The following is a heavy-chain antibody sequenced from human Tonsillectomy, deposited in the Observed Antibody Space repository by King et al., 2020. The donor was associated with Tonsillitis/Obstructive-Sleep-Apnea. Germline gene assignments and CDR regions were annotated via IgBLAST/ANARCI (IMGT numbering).Heavy chain of an antibody. J-gene: IGHJ3*02. CDR2: IRSKAYGGTT. V-gene: IGHV3-49*05. CDR3: TTGLNYDFWSGQYTADAFDI. Sequence: VQLVESGGGLVKPGRSLRLSCTASGFTFGDYAMSWFRQAPGKGLEWVGFIRSKAYGGTTEYAASVKGRFTISRVDSKSIALLQMNSLKTEDTAVYYCTTGLNYDFWSGQYTADAFDIWGQGTMVTVSS. D-gene: IGHD3-3*01. CDR1: GFTFGDYA.